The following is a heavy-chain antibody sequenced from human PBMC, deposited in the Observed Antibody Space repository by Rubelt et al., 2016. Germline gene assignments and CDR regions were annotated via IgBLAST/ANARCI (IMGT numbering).Heavy chain of an antibody. D-gene: IGHD3-22*01. CDR3: AREAYYYDSSGYLDY. V-gene: IGHV3-30*04. J-gene: IGHJ4*02. CDR2: ISYDGSNK. Sequence: KGLEWVAVISYDGSNKYYADSVKGRFTISRDNSKNTLYLQMNSPRAEDTAVYYCAREAYYYDSSGYLDYWGQGTLVTVSS.